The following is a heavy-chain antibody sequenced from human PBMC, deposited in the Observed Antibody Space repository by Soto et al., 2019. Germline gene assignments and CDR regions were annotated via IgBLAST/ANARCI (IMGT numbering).Heavy chain of an antibody. CDR1: GGTFSSYA. D-gene: IGHD3-22*01. Sequence: QVQLVQSGAEVKKPGSSVKVSCKASGGTFSSYAISWVRQAPGQGLEWMGGIIPILGTANYAQKFQGRVTNTAEDSTSTAYMELSSLRSADTAVYYCAKGSGYYYPFDPWGQGTLVAVSS. CDR2: IIPILGTA. J-gene: IGHJ5*02. CDR3: AKGSGYYYPFDP. V-gene: IGHV1-69*01.